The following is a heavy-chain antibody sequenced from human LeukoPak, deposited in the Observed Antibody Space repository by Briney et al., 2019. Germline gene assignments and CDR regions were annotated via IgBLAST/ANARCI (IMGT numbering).Heavy chain of an antibody. D-gene: IGHD6-13*01. CDR3: ARDGGSSWYFDY. Sequence: GGSLRPSCAASGFTFRSYAMNWVRQAPGRGLEWVSYISSSGNSTYYSDSVRGRFTISRDNAKNSLHLQMNSLRAEDTAVYYCARDGGSSWYFDYWGQGTLATASS. CDR2: ISSSGNST. J-gene: IGHJ4*02. CDR1: GFTFRSYA. V-gene: IGHV3-48*04.